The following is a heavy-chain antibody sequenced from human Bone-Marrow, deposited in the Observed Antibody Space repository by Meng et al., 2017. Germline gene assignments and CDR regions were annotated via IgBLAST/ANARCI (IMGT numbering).Heavy chain of an antibody. J-gene: IGHJ4*02. Sequence: EVQLVESGGGLFKLGGSVNLSCAAYGFTFSSNSINWVRQAPGKGLEWVSGISDSDDSTYHADSVKGRFIISRDNSKNTLYLQMNSLRAEDTAVYYCAKQISIQRHFDYWGQGTLVTVSS. CDR2: ISDSDDST. CDR3: AKQISIQRHFDY. CDR1: GFTFSSNS. V-gene: IGHV3-23*04.